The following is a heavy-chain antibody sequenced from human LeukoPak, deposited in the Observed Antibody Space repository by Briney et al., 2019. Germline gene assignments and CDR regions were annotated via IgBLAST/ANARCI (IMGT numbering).Heavy chain of an antibody. V-gene: IGHV1-2*02. J-gene: IGHJ4*02. D-gene: IGHD2-8*01. CDR2: INPISGAT. Sequence: ASVKVSCKASGYSFIAYYMHWVRQAPGQGLEWMGWINPISGATNYAQKFQGRVTMTRDTSISTAYMELSRLRSDDTAVYYCARGLMVARFDYWGQGTLVTVSS. CDR1: GYSFIAYY. CDR3: ARGLMVARFDY.